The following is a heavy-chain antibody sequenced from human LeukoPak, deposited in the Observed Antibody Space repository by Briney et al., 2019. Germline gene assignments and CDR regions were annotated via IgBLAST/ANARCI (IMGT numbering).Heavy chain of an antibody. Sequence: AGGSLRLSCAVSGITLSNYGMSWVRQAPGKGLEWVAGIGGSGGRTNYADSVKGRFTISRDNPKNTLYLQMNSLRAEDTAVYFCAKRGVVSRVILVGFHKEAYYFDSWGQGALVIVSS. CDR1: GITLSNYG. J-gene: IGHJ4*02. V-gene: IGHV3-23*01. D-gene: IGHD3-22*01. CDR3: AKRGVVSRVILVGFHKEAYYFDS. CDR2: IGGSGGRT.